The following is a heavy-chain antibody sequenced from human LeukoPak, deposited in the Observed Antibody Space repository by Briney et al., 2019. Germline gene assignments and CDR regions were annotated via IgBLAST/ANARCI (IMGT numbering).Heavy chain of an antibody. CDR2: ISGDGGRT. CDR3: AKDLASVYDAFNI. V-gene: IGHV3-43*02. CDR1: GFTFDDYA. Sequence: GGSLRLSCAASGFTFDDYAMNWVRQAPGKGLEWVSLISGDGGRTSYADSVKGRFTISRDNSKNSLYLEMNSMRTEDTALYYCAKDLASVYDAFNIWGQGTMVTVSS. J-gene: IGHJ3*02.